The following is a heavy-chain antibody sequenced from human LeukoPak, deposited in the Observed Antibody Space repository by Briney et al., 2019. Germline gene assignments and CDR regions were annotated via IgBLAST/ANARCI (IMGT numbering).Heavy chain of an antibody. V-gene: IGHV1-69*01. CDR1: GGTFISYA. CDR2: IIPIFGTA. J-gene: IGHJ4*02. CDR3: ARDRSDIVATIGYFDY. D-gene: IGHD5-12*01. Sequence: SVKVSCKASGGTFISYAISWVRQAPGQGLEWMGGIIPIFGTANYAQKFQGRVTITADESTSTAYMELSSLRSEDTAVYYYARDRSDIVATIGYFDYWGQGTLVTVSS.